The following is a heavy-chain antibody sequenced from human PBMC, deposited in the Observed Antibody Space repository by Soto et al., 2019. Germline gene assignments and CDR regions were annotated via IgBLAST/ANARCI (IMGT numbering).Heavy chain of an antibody. Sequence: ASVTVSCKASGDTFTGYYMQWVRQAPAQGLEWMGSINPNSGGTNYAQRFQGRGTMTRDTSISTAYMELSRLRSDDTAVYYSARRLSPLDPYHLDYWGQGTLVTVSS. CDR1: GDTFTGYY. J-gene: IGHJ4*02. CDR2: INPNSGGT. CDR3: ARRLSPLDPYHLDY. D-gene: IGHD2-2*01. V-gene: IGHV1-2*02.